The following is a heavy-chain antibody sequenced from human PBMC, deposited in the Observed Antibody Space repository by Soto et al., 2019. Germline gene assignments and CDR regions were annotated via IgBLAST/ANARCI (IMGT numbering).Heavy chain of an antibody. CDR1: GFTFSSYE. CDR2: ISSSGSTI. D-gene: IGHD3-22*01. Sequence: EVQLVESGGGLVQPGGSLRLSCAASGFTFSSYEMNWVRQAPGKGLEWVSYISSSGSTIYYADSVKGRFTISRDNAKNSLYLQMIRLRAEDTAVYYCARAGGSGYYSSSFDYWGQGTLVTVSS. CDR3: ARAGGSGYYSSSFDY. J-gene: IGHJ4*02. V-gene: IGHV3-48*03.